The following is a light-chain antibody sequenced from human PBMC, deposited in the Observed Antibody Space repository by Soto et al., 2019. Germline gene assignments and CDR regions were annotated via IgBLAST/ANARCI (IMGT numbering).Light chain of an antibody. J-gene: IGKJ4*01. Sequence: VVLTQSPGTLSFAPLESATLSFRASHNVTGRFLAWYHHKPGQSPRLLLYGASNRATGIPERFSGDGSGTDFTLTITRLEPDDFAIYFCQQYADSSPTFGGGTKVDIK. CDR1: HNVTGRF. CDR3: QQYADSSPT. V-gene: IGKV3-20*01. CDR2: GAS.